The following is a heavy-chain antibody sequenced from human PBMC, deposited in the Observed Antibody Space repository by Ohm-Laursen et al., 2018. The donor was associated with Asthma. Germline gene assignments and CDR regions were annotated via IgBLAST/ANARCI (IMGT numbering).Heavy chain of an antibody. Sequence: SLRLSCAAPGFTFSSYGMHWVRQAPGKGLEWVAVISYDGSNKYYADSVKGRFTISRDNSKNTLYMQMNSLRAEDTAVYYCARDIVVVPAAMEDRYYYYGMDVWGQGTTVTVSS. D-gene: IGHD2-2*01. V-gene: IGHV3-30*03. J-gene: IGHJ6*02. CDR3: ARDIVVVPAAMEDRYYYYGMDV. CDR2: ISYDGSNK. CDR1: GFTFSSYG.